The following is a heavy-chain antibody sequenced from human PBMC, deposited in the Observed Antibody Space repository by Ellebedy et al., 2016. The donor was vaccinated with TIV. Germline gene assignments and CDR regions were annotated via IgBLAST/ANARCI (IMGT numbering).Heavy chain of an antibody. J-gene: IGHJ3*01. D-gene: IGHD2-15*01. V-gene: IGHV3-74*03. CDR2: INSDGSTI. Sequence: GESLKISCEASGFPFDPFWMHWVRQAPGKGLVWVSHINSDGSTIKYVDSVNGRVTVSRDNAKNTLYLQLSDLRAEDTAVYYCARDRGYPDSFDVWGQGTMVTVSS. CDR1: GFPFDPFW. CDR3: ARDRGYPDSFDV.